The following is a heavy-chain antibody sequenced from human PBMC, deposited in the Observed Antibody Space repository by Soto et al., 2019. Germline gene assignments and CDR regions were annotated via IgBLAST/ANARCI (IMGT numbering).Heavy chain of an antibody. J-gene: IGHJ4*02. CDR2: IYYSGST. D-gene: IGHD4-4*01. V-gene: IGHV4-59*08. Sequence: SETLSLTCTVSGGSISSYYWSWIRQPPGKGLEWIGYIYYSGSTNYNPSLKSRVTISVDTSKNQFSLKLSSVTAADTAVYYCARQRWLQSDPFDEWGQGTLVTVSS. CDR1: GGSISSYY. CDR3: ARQRWLQSDPFDE.